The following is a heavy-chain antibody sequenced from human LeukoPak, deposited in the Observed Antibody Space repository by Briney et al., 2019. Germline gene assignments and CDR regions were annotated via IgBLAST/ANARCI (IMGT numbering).Heavy chain of an antibody. CDR1: GYTFTGYY. V-gene: IGHV1-2*02. D-gene: IGHD3-16*02. CDR2: INPNSGGT. CDR3: ARVRVVSVWGSYRQAFDY. Sequence: ASVKVSCKASGYTFTGYYMHWVRQAPGQGLEWMGWINPNSGGTNYAQKFQGRVTMTRDTSISTAYMELSRLRSDDTAVYYCARVRVVSVWGSYRQAFDYWGQGTLVTVSS. J-gene: IGHJ4*02.